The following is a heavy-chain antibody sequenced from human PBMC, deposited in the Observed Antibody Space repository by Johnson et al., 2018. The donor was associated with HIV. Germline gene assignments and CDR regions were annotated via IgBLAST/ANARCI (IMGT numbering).Heavy chain of an antibody. J-gene: IGHJ3*02. D-gene: IGHD6-13*01. CDR1: GFTFSDYY. Sequence: QVQLVESGGGLVKPGGSLRLSCAASGFTFSDYYMSWIRQAPGKGLAWVSYISRSGGTIYYADSVKGRFNISRDNSKNPLYLQMNSLRADDTAVYYCARATSSSGTDNDAFDIWGQGTMVTVSS. CDR2: ISRSGGTI. V-gene: IGHV3-11*04. CDR3: ARATSSSGTDNDAFDI.